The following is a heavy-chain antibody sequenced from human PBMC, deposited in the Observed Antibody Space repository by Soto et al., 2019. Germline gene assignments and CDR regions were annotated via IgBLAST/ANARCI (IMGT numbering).Heavy chain of an antibody. CDR3: VCFECGRTAVVTAMEANGY. J-gene: IGHJ4*02. V-gene: IGHV3-74*01. D-gene: IGHD2-21*02. CDR1: GFTFSSYW. CDR2: VNSDESTT. Sequence: GGSLRLSCAASGFTFSSYWMHWVRQGPGKGLVWVSRVNSDESTTSYADSAKGRFTISRDNAKNTLYLQMSSLRVEDTALYYCVCFECGRTAVVTAMEANGYWGQGTLVTVS.